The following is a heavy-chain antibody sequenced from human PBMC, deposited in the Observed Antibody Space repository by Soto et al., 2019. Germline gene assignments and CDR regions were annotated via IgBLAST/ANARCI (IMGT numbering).Heavy chain of an antibody. CDR2: ISSSDSYI. Sequence: PGGSLRLSCAASGFTFNSYTMKWVRQAPGKGLEWVSSISSSDSYIYYAASVKGRFTISRDNAKNSLYLQMNSLRAEDTAVYYCASSPSFTSPVDYWGQGTLVTVSS. J-gene: IGHJ4*02. V-gene: IGHV3-21*01. CDR1: GFTFNSYT. CDR3: ASSPSFTSPVDY.